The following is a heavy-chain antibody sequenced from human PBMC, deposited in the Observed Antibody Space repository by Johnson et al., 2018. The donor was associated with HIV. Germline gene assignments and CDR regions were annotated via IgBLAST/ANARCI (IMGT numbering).Heavy chain of an antibody. J-gene: IGHJ3*02. CDR1: GFAFSSYA. V-gene: IGHV3-48*04. CDR3: ARPGYYDSSGLDAFDI. Sequence: VQLVESGGGLVQPGGSLRLSCAASGFAFSSYAVTWVRQTSGKGLEWVSYISSSGSTIYYADSVKGRFTISRDNAKNSLYLQMNSLRAEDTAVYYCARPGYYDSSGLDAFDIWGQGTMVTVSS. D-gene: IGHD3-22*01. CDR2: ISSSGSTI.